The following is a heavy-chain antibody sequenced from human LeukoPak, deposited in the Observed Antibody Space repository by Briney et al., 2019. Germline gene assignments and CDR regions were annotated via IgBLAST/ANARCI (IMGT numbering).Heavy chain of an antibody. J-gene: IGHJ4*02. CDR2: FDPEDGET. CDR3: ARGGVRHYDILTGYYIS. V-gene: IGHV1-24*01. D-gene: IGHD3-9*01. Sequence: GASVKVSCKVSGYTLTELSMHWVRQAPGKGLEGMGGFDPEDGETIYAQKFHGRVTMTRNTSISTAYMELSSLRSEDTAVYYCARGGVRHYDILTGYYISWGQGTLVTVSS. CDR1: GYTLTELS.